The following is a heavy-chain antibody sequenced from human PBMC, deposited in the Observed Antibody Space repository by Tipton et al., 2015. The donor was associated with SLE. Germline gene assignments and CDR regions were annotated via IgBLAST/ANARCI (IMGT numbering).Heavy chain of an antibody. D-gene: IGHD2-21*01. V-gene: IGHV3-33*01. CDR1: GITFSSYG. CDR2: IRYDGSNK. CDR3: ARDRGGHGDLFDY. J-gene: IGHJ4*02. Sequence: SLRLSCAASGITFSSYGMHWVRQAPGKGLEWVAFIRYDGSNKHYADSVKGRFTISRDNSKNTLYLQMNSLRVEDTAVYYCARDRGGHGDLFDYWGQGTLATVSS.